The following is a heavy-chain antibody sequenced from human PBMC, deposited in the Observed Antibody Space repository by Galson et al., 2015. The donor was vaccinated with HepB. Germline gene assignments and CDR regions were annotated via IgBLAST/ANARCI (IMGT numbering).Heavy chain of an antibody. CDR3: ARGLTRGGDGPGRWFDP. Sequence: SVKVSCKASGYTFTGYYMHWVRQAPGQGLEWMGWINPNSGGTNYAQKFQGRVTMTRDTSISTAYMELSRLRSDDTAVYYCARGLTRGGDGPGRWFDPWGQGTLVTVSS. V-gene: IGHV1-2*02. CDR1: GYTFTGYY. J-gene: IGHJ5*02. CDR2: INPNSGGT. D-gene: IGHD2-21*01.